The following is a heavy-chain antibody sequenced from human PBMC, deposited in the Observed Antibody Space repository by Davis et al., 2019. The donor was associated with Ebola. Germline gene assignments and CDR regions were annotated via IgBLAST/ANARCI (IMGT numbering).Heavy chain of an antibody. CDR2: IYTSGST. V-gene: IGHV4-61*02. Sequence: PSETLSLTCTVSGGSVSSGSYYWSWIRQPAGKGLEWIGRIYTSGSTNYNPSLKSRVTMSVDTSKNQFSLKLSSVTAADTAVYYCARGVPYYDFWSGYKADWFDPWGQGTLVTVSS. CDR3: ARGVPYYDFWSGYKADWFDP. CDR1: GGSVSSGSYY. J-gene: IGHJ5*02. D-gene: IGHD3-3*01.